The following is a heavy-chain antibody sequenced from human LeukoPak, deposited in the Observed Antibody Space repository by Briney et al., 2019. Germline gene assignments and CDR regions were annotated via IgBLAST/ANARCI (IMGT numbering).Heavy chain of an antibody. CDR3: ARDRGARGRGLA. CDR2: IDSTGST. J-gene: IGHJ5*02. CDR1: GILVSSNY. V-gene: IGHV3-66*01. D-gene: IGHD3-10*01. Sequence: GGSLRLSCVASGILVSSNYMSWVRPAPGKGLEWVSFIDSTGSTYYADSVKGRFTISRDNSRNTLYLQMNSLRVEDTAVYYCARDRGARGRGLAWGQGTQVTVSS.